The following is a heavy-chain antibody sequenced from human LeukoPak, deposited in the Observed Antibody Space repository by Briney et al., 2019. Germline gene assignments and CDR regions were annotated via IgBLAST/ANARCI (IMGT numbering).Heavy chain of an antibody. V-gene: IGHV3-23*01. Sequence: GGSLRPACVASEITLSSYPMTWVRQAPGKGLECVAAITGSGGPTYYADSVKGRFTISRDNTKNMAFLQMNTLRADDTAVYYCAKDATWIQLWLDYWGQGTLVTVSS. CDR1: EITLSSYP. CDR3: AKDATWIQLWLDY. D-gene: IGHD5-18*01. CDR2: ITGSGGPT. J-gene: IGHJ4*02.